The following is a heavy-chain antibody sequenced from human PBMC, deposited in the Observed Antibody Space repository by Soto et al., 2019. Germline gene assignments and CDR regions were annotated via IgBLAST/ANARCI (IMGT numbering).Heavy chain of an antibody. Sequence: QVQLQESGPGLVKPSQTLSLNCTVSGGSISSGDYYWSCIRQPPGKGPEWIGYIYHRGSTYYNPSLKSRVTISLDTSTNQFSLKLSSVTAADTAVYYCAGARGAYCSGGSCYSVLASIWGQGTMVTVSS. J-gene: IGHJ3*02. V-gene: IGHV4-30-4*01. CDR2: IYHRGST. D-gene: IGHD2-15*01. CDR1: GGSISSGDYY. CDR3: AGARGAYCSGGSCYSVLASI.